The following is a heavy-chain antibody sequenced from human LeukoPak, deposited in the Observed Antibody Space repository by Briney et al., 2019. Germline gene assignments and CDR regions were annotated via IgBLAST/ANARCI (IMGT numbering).Heavy chain of an antibody. CDR3: ARGGAARPDY. J-gene: IGHJ4*02. D-gene: IGHD6-6*01. V-gene: IGHV3-48*01. CDR1: GFTFRNYG. Sequence: PGGSLRLSCAASGFTFRNYGMDWVRQAPGKGLEWVSYISSSSSSIYYADSVKGRFTISRDNARNSVFLQMNSLRAEDTAVYYCARGGAARPDYWGQGTLVTVSS. CDR2: ISSSSSSI.